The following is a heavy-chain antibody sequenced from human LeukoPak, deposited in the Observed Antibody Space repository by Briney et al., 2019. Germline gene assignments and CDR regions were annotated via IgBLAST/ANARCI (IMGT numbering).Heavy chain of an antibody. D-gene: IGHD3-22*01. J-gene: IGHJ3*02. CDR1: GYTFTGYY. CDR3: ARDGHRRYYYDSPGREDAFDI. CDR2: INPNSGGT. Sequence: ASVKVSCKASGYTFTGYYMHWVRQAPGQGPEWMGWINPNSGGTNYTQKLQGRVTMTTDTSTSTAYMELRSLRSDDTAVYYCARDGHRRYYYDSPGREDAFDIWGQGTMVTVSS. V-gene: IGHV1-2*02.